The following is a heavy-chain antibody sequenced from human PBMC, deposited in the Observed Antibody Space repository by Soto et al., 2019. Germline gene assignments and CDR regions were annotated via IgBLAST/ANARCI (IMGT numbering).Heavy chain of an antibody. J-gene: IGHJ3*02. CDR3: AWRHGSGSYGAFDI. Sequence: ASVKVSCKVSGYTLTELSMHWVRQAPGKGLEWMGGFDPEDGETIYAQKFQGRVTMTEDTSTDTAYMELSSLRSEDTAVYYCAWRHGSGSYGAFDIWGQGTMVTVSS. V-gene: IGHV1-24*01. CDR2: FDPEDGET. D-gene: IGHD3-10*01. CDR1: GYTLTELS.